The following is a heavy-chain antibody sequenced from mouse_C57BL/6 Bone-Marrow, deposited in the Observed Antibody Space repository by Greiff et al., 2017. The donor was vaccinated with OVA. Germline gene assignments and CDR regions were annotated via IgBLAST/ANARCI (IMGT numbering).Heavy chain of an antibody. V-gene: IGHV5-9*01. CDR1: GFTFSSYT. CDR2: ISGGGGNT. Sequence: EVHLVESGGGLVKPGGSLKLSCAASGFTFSSYTMSWVRQTPEKRLEWVATISGGGGNTYYPDSVKGRFTISRDNAKNTLYLQKSSLRSEDTALYYLARQYGLSLFGYLGQGTLVPGS. D-gene: IGHD1-1*01. CDR3: ARQYGLSLFGY. J-gene: IGHJ3*01.